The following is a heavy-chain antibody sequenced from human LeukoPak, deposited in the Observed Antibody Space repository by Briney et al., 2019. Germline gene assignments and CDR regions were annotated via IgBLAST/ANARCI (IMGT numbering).Heavy chain of an antibody. CDR1: GYTFTSYD. CDR3: ARVASLRFLEWLGWFDP. CDR2: MNPNSGNT. J-gene: IGHJ5*02. D-gene: IGHD3-3*01. Sequence: GAPVKVSCKASGYTFTSYDINWVRQATGQGLEWMGWMNPNSGNTGYAQKFQGRVTMTRNTSISTAYMELSSLRSEDTAVYYCARVASLRFLEWLGWFDPWGQGTLVTVSS. V-gene: IGHV1-8*01.